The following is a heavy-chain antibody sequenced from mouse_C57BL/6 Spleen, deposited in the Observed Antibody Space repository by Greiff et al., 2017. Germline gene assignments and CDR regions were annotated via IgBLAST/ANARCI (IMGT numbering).Heavy chain of an antibody. J-gene: IGHJ4*01. CDR1: GFSLTSYG. CDR3: AGQLGYAMDY. CDR2: IWSGGST. V-gene: IGHV2-4*01. D-gene: IGHD4-1*02. Sequence: VQLVESGPGLVQPSQSLSITCTVSGFSLTSYGVHWVRQPPGKGLEWLGVIWSGGSTDYNAAFIARLSISKDNSKSQVFFKMNSLQADDTAIYYCAGQLGYAMDYWGQGTSVTVSS.